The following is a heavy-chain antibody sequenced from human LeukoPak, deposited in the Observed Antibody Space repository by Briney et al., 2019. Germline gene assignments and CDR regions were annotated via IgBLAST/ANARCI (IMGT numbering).Heavy chain of an antibody. V-gene: IGHV3-30*02. CDR3: VKVQPGGRIGDRLFDY. J-gene: IGHJ4*02. CDR1: GFTFSSYG. Sequence: PGGSLRLSCAASGFTFSSYGMHWVRQAPGKGLEWVAFIPYDGGNKYYADSVKGRFSISRDNSKNTMYLQMNSLRAEDTAVYYCVKVQPGGRIGDRLFDYWGQGTLVTVSS. CDR2: IPYDGGNK. D-gene: IGHD3-16*01.